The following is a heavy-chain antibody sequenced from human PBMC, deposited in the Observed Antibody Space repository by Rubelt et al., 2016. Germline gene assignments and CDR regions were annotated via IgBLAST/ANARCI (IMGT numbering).Heavy chain of an antibody. CDR1: GFTFSSYA. J-gene: IGHJ4*02. V-gene: IGHV3-23*01. Sequence: LLESGGGLVQPGGSLRLSCAASGFTFSSYAMSWVRQAPGKGLEWVSAVSGSGSSTYYADSVKGRFTISRDNAKNSLYLQMNSLRAEDTAVYYCARDLSTAAGTGGDYWGQGTLVTVSS. CDR3: ARDLSTAAGTGGDY. CDR2: VSGSGSST. D-gene: IGHD6-13*01.